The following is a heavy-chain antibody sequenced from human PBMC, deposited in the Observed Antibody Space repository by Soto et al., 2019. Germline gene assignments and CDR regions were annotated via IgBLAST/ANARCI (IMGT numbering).Heavy chain of an antibody. CDR1: GFSVTSNKY. J-gene: IGHJ4*02. V-gene: IGHV4-4*02. Sequence: QVQLQESGPGLVKPSGTLSLTCTVSGFSVTSNKYWSWVRQSPGKALEWIGEIYHSGTTYYNPSLSGRVSISMDKSKNQISLILTSVTAADTAVYHCARDMTIGSADTVGGYWGQGTLVTVTS. CDR3: ARDMTIGSADTVGGY. D-gene: IGHD3-9*01. CDR2: IYHSGTT.